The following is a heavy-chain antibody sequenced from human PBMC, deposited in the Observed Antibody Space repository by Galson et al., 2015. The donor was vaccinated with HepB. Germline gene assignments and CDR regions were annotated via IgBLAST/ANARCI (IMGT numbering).Heavy chain of an antibody. J-gene: IGHJ6*02. D-gene: IGHD2-2*01. CDR3: ARAGSIPYCSSASCHLARMDV. CDR1: GDTFNKYS. Sequence: SVKVSCKASGDTFNKYSISWVRQAPGQGLEWMGGIIPIFGTINYAQKFQGRVTLIADIATTTVYMELSSLRSEDTAVYFCARAGSIPYCSSASCHLARMDVWGQGTTVTVSS. V-gene: IGHV1-69*06. CDR2: IIPIFGTI.